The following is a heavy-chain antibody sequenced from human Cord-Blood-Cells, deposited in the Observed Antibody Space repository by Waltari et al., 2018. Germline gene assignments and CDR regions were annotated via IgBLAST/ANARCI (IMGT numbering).Heavy chain of an antibody. D-gene: IGHD6-13*01. CDR2: INPNSGGK. CDR3: ARYRRSGYSSSWYDY. J-gene: IGHJ4*02. CDR1: GYTFTVYY. Sequence: QVQLVQSGAEVKKPRASVKVSCTASGYTFTVYYMPWVRPALGQGREWMGWINPNSGGKNYAQKFQGRVTMTRDTSISTAYMELSRLRSDDTAVYYCARYRRSGYSSSWYDYWGQGTLVTVSS. V-gene: IGHV1-2*02.